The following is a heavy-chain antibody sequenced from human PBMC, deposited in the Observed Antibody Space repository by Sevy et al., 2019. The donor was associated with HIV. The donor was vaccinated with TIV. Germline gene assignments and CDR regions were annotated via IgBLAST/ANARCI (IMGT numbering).Heavy chain of an antibody. Sequence: SETLSLTCAVYGGSFSGFYWTWIRQPPGKGLEWIGEINHIGSTTYNPSLKSRVTISVDTSKNQFSLKLSSVTAADTAVYYCARGQWELYYWGQGIQVAVSS. D-gene: IGHD3-3*01. CDR3: ARGQWELYY. CDR1: GGSFSGFY. CDR2: INHIGST. V-gene: IGHV4-34*01. J-gene: IGHJ4*02.